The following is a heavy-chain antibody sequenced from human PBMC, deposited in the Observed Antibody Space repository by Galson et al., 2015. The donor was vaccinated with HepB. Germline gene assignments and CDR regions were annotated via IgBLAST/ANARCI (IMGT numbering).Heavy chain of an antibody. CDR2: INPNSGGT. V-gene: IGHV1-2*06. Sequence: SCKASGYTFTGYYMHWVRQAPGQGLEWMGRINPNSGGTNYAQKFQGRVTMTRDTSISTAYMELSRLRSDDTAVYYCAVPVVTTAFDYWGQGTLVTVSS. D-gene: IGHD2-21*02. CDR1: GYTFTGYY. J-gene: IGHJ4*02. CDR3: AVPVVTTAFDY.